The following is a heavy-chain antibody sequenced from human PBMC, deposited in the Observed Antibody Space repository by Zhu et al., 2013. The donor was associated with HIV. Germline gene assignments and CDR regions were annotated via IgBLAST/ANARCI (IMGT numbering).Heavy chain of an antibody. J-gene: IGHJ6*02. CDR3: ARDRSWHKTSSPSSPGYGMDV. CDR1: GGTFSTYA. D-gene: IGHD6-6*01. CDR2: ILPTYGIT. Sequence: QVQLVQSGAEVKKPGSSMKVSCKASGGTFSTYAISWVREAPGQGLEWMGGILPTYGITNIAQRFQGRVTISADRSTSTAYMDLTSLTSEDTAVYYCARDRSWHKTSSPSSPGYGMDVWGQGTTVTVFS. V-gene: IGHV1-69*17.